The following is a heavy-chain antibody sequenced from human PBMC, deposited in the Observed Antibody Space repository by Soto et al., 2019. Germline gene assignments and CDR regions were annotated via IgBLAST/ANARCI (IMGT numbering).Heavy chain of an antibody. Sequence: QVQLQESGPGLVKPSQTLSLPCPVSGGSIRSGSYYWSGIRQLPGKGLEWIGYIYYSGSTYYNPSLKSRVTISVDTSKNQFSLKLNSVTAADTAVYYCATRTDYYYGSGSLGGMDVWGQGTTVTVSS. D-gene: IGHD3-10*01. CDR3: ATRTDYYYGSGSLGGMDV. CDR1: GGSIRSGSYY. CDR2: IYYSGST. V-gene: IGHV4-31*03. J-gene: IGHJ6*02.